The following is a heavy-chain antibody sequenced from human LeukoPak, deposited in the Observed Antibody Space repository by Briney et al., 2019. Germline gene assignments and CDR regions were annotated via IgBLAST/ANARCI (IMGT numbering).Heavy chain of an antibody. D-gene: IGHD3-10*01. CDR3: ARDGSEEWPIGY. Sequence: GGSLRLSCAASGFTFSSYAMHWVRQAPGKGLEWVAVISYDGSNKYYADSVKGRFTISRDNSKNTLYLQMNSLRAEDTAVYYCARDGSEEWPIGYWGQGTLVTVSS. CDR1: GFTFSSYA. J-gene: IGHJ4*02. V-gene: IGHV3-30-3*01. CDR2: ISYDGSNK.